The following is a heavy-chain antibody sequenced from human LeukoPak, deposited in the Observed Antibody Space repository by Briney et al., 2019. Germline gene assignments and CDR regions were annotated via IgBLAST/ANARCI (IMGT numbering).Heavy chain of an antibody. CDR1: GFTFSFYA. V-gene: IGHV3-23*01. CDR3: AKDFGGSDYDWYFYL. Sequence: PGGSLRLSCAASGFTFSFYAMSWVRQAPGKGLEWVAGITSSGNTTYYADPVKGRFTISRDNSRNILYLQMNSLRAEDTAIYYCAKDFGGSDYDWYFYLWGRGTVVTVSS. CDR2: ITSSGNTT. D-gene: IGHD1-26*01. J-gene: IGHJ2*01.